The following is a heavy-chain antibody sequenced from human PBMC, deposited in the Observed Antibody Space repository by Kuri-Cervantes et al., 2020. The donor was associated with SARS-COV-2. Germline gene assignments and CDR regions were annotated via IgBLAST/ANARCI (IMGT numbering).Heavy chain of an antibody. V-gene: IGHV3-30*04. D-gene: IGHD2-21*01. CDR3: ARARVGVFDF. Sequence: GESLKISCAASGFTFNTCAMHWVRQAPGKGLEWVAMTSSDGSNKNYADSVKGRFTISRDNSKNTLYLQINSLRTEDTAVFYCARARVGVFDFWGQGALVTVSS. J-gene: IGHJ4*02. CDR1: GFTFNTCA. CDR2: TSSDGSNK.